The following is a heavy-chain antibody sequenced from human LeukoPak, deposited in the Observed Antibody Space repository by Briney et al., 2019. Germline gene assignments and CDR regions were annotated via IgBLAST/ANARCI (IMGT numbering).Heavy chain of an antibody. Sequence: PGGSLRLSCAASGFTFSSYAMSWVRQAPGKGLEWVSAISGSGGSTYYADSVKGRFTISRDNFKNTLYLQMNSLRAEDTAVYYCAKLRFWSGTSDYMDVWGKGTTVTVSS. CDR3: AKLRFWSGTSDYMDV. D-gene: IGHD3-3*01. CDR1: GFTFSSYA. V-gene: IGHV3-23*01. J-gene: IGHJ6*03. CDR2: ISGSGGST.